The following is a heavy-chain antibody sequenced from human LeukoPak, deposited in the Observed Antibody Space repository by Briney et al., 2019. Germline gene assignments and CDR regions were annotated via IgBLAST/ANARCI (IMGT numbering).Heavy chain of an antibody. J-gene: IGHJ2*01. D-gene: IGHD3-10*01. CDR3: ASDQVGDIRVSSWYFGV. CDR1: GFTFTSYA. CDR2: ISGSGGST. Sequence: QPGRSLRLSCTASGFTFTSYAMSWVRQAPGKGLEWVSSISGSGGSTYYADSVTGRFTISRDNSKSTLYLQMNGLKAEDTAVYYCASDQVGDIRVSSWYFGVWGRGALVTVSS. V-gene: IGHV3-23*01.